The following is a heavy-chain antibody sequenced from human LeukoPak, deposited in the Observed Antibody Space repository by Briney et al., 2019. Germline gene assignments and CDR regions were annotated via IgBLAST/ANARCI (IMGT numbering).Heavy chain of an antibody. CDR2: ISESGDST. J-gene: IGHJ4*02. V-gene: IGHV3-23*01. D-gene: IGHD1-1*01. CDR1: GFSFKSYA. Sequence: GGSLRLSCAASGFSFKSYAMNWVRQAPGKGLEWVSSISESGDSTHYADSVKGRFTISRDNSLNTLYLQMNGLTAEDTAVYYCAKQNENCGAQGTLVTVPS. CDR3: AKQNENC.